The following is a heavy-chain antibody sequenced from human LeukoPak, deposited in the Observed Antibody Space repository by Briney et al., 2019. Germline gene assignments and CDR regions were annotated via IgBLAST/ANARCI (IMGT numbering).Heavy chain of an antibody. D-gene: IGHD3-22*01. J-gene: IGHJ3*01. CDR3: ARRPRDSSGYYLGAFHA. V-gene: IGHV3-23*01. CDR2: IGASGADT. Sequence: GGSLRLSCEASGFTFGSYAMTWVRQAPGKGLDWVSVIGASGADTYYADSVRGRFTISRDNAKNTLYLHMRSLRAEDTAVYSCARRPRDSSGYYLGAFHAWGQGTTVTVSS. CDR1: GFTFGSYA.